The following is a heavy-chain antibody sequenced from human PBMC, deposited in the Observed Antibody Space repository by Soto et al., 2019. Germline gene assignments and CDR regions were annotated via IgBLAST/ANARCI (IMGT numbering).Heavy chain of an antibody. V-gene: IGHV3-30*18. J-gene: IGHJ4*02. Sequence: PGGSLRLSCAASGFTFSSYGMHWVRQAPGKGLEWVAVISYDGSNKYYADSVKGRFTISRDNSKNTLYLQMNSLRAEDTAVYYCAKDLGSYYLYYFDYWGQGTLVTVSS. CDR1: GFTFSSYG. CDR3: AKDLGSYYLYYFDY. D-gene: IGHD1-26*01. CDR2: ISYDGSNK.